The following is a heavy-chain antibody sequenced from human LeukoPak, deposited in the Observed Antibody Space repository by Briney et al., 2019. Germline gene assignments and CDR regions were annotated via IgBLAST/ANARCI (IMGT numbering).Heavy chain of an antibody. CDR3: ASHGTSSGWYEDYYYYGMDV. J-gene: IGHJ6*02. Sequence: SETLSLTCAVYGGSFSGYYWSWIRQPPGKGLEWIGEINHSGSTNYNPSLKSRVTISVDTSKNQFSLKLSSVTAADTAVYYCASHGTSSGWYEDYYYYGMDVWGQGTTVTVSS. CDR2: INHSGST. CDR1: GGSFSGYY. D-gene: IGHD6-19*01. V-gene: IGHV4-34*01.